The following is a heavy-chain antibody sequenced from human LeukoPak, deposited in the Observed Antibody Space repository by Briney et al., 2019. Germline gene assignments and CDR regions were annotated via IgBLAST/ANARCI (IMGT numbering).Heavy chain of an antibody. D-gene: IGHD1-26*01. V-gene: IGHV4-34*01. CDR3: ATHHSGSYYEFDY. CDR1: GGSFSGYY. CDR2: INHSGST. J-gene: IGHJ4*02. Sequence: PSETLSLTCAVYGGSFSGYYWSWIRQPPGKGLEWIGEINHSGSTNYNPSLKSRVTISVDTSKNQFSLKLSSVTAADTAVYYCATHHSGSYYEFDYWGQGTLVTVSS.